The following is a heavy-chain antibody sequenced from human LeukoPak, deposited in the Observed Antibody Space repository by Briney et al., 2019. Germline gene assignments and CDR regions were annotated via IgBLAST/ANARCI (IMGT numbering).Heavy chain of an antibody. Sequence: GESLRLSCAASGFTVSSNYMSCVRQVPGKGLEWVSVIYSDGTISYADSVKGRFTISRDNSENTLYLQMNSLRVEDTAVYYCAREVGGGASGQWGQGTLVTVSS. CDR1: GFTVSSNY. V-gene: IGHV3-66*01. CDR2: IYSDGTI. J-gene: IGHJ4*02. CDR3: AREVGGGASGQ. D-gene: IGHD3-16*01.